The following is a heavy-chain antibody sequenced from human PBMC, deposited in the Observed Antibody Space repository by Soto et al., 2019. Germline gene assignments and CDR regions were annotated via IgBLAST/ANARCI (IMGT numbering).Heavy chain of an antibody. CDR3: AKELTGTIYYYGMDV. CDR2: ISYDGSNK. V-gene: IGHV3-30*18. J-gene: IGHJ6*02. Sequence: GGSLRLSCAASGFTFSSYGMHWVRQAPGKGLEWVAVISYDGSNKYYADSVKGRFTISRDNSKNTLYLQMNSLRAEDTAVYYCAKELTGTIYYYGMDVWGQGTTVTVSS. CDR1: GFTFSSYG. D-gene: IGHD1-20*01.